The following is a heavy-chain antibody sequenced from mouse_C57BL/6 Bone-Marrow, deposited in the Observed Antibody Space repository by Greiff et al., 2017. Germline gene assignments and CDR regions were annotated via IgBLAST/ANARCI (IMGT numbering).Heavy chain of an antibody. Sequence: VQLQQSGPVLVKPGASVKMSCKASGYTFTDYYMNWVKQSPGKSLEWIGVINPCKGGISYKQKFKGKATLTANKSSGTAYMVLNSLASEDSAVYYGARRGYGSSDPFAYWGQGTLVTVSA. CDR2: INPCKGGI. CDR3: ARRGYGSSDPFAY. J-gene: IGHJ3*01. CDR1: GYTFTDYY. D-gene: IGHD1-1*01. V-gene: IGHV1-19*01.